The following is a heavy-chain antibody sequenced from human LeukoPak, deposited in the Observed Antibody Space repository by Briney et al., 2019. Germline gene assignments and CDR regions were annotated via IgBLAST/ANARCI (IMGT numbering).Heavy chain of an antibody. J-gene: IGHJ6*02. D-gene: IGHD1-26*01. CDR2: IYYSGST. CDR3: AKDRSGSYSRYYYYGMDV. Sequence: SETLSLTCTVSGDSISSYYWSWIRQPPGKGLEWIGYIYYSGSTNYNPSLKSRVTISVATSKNQFSLRLSSVTAADTAVYYCAKDRSGSYSRYYYYGMDVWGQGTSLTLSS. CDR1: GDSISSYY. V-gene: IGHV4-59*01.